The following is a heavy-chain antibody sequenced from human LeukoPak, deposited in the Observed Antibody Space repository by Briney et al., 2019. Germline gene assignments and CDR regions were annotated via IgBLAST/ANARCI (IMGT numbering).Heavy chain of an antibody. CDR1: GGSISSYY. D-gene: IGHD3-3*01. J-gene: IGHJ4*02. V-gene: IGHV4-59*01. Sequence: PSETLSLTCTVSGGSISSYYWSWLRQPPGKRLEWIGYIYYSGSTNYNPSLKSRVTISVETSKNQFSLKLSSVTAADTAVYYCARGPDFWSDKTIDYWGQGTLVTVSS. CDR3: ARGPDFWSDKTIDY. CDR2: IYYSGST.